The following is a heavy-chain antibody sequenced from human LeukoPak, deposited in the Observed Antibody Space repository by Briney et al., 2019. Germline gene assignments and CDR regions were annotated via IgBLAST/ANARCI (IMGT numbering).Heavy chain of an antibody. V-gene: IGHV1-18*01. D-gene: IGHD6-13*01. CDR1: GYTFTNYG. Sequence: ASVKVSCKASGYTFTNYGISWVRQAPGQGLEWMGWISAYNGNTSYAQKLQGRVTMTTDTSTSTAYMELRSLRSDDTAVYYCARSPAPGSSSWYPTWGQGTLVTVSS. CDR3: ARSPAPGSSSWYPT. J-gene: IGHJ5*02. CDR2: ISAYNGNT.